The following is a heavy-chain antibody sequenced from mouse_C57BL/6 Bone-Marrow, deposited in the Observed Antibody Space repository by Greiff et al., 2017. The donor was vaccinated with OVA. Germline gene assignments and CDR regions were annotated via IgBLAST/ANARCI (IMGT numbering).Heavy chain of an antibody. J-gene: IGHJ3*01. Sequence: EVKLMESGGGLVKPGGSLKLSCAASGFTFSSYAMSWVRQTPEKRLAWVATISDGGSYTYYPDNVKGRFPISRDNAKNNLYLQMSHLKSEDTAMYYCARASYYRGFVYWGQGTLVTVSA. D-gene: IGHD2-14*01. CDR3: ARASYYRGFVY. CDR2: ISDGGSYT. V-gene: IGHV5-4*03. CDR1: GFTFSSYA.